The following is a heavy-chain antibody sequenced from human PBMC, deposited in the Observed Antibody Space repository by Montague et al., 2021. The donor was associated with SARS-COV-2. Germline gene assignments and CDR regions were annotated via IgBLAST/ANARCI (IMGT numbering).Heavy chain of an antibody. CDR1: GFTFSSYA. D-gene: IGHD3-22*01. J-gene: IGHJ4*02. Sequence: SLSLSCAASGFTFSSYAMSWVRQAPGKGLEWVSAISGSGGSTYYADSVKGRFTISRDNPKNTLYLQMNSLRAEDTAVYYCRVGNYYDSISDYWGQGTLVTVSS. CDR3: RVGNYYDSISDY. V-gene: IGHV3-23*01. CDR2: ISGSGGST.